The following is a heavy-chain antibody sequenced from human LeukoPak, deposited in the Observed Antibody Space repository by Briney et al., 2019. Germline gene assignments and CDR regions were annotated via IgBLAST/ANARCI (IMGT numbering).Heavy chain of an antibody. D-gene: IGHD1-26*01. CDR1: GGSISSSSYY. J-gene: IGHJ5*02. Sequence: SETLSLTCTVSGGSISSSSYYWGWIRQPPGKGLEWIRSIYYSGSTYYNPSLKSRVTISVDTSKNQFSLKLSSVTAADTAVYYCAREAASGSTRWFDPWGQGTLVTVSS. V-gene: IGHV4-39*07. CDR3: AREAASGSTRWFDP. CDR2: IYYSGST.